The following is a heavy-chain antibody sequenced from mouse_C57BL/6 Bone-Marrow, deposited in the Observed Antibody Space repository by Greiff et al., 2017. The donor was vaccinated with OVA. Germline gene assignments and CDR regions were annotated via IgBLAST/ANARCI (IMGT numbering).Heavy chain of an antibody. V-gene: IGHV1-5*01. CDR3: TQNIAYYGSSSFDY. D-gene: IGHD1-1*01. J-gene: IGHJ2*01. CDR1: GYTFTSYW. Sequence: EVQLQQSGTVLARPGASVKMSCKTSGYTFTSYWMHWVKQRPGQGLEWIGAIYPGNSDTSYNQKFKGKAKLTAVTSASTAYMELSSLTNEDSAVYYCTQNIAYYGSSSFDYWGQGTTLTVSS. CDR2: IYPGNSDT.